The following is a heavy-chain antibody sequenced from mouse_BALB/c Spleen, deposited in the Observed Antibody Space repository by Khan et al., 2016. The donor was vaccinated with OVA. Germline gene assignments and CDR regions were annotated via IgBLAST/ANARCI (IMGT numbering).Heavy chain of an antibody. CDR2: INTYTGEP. V-gene: IGHV9-3-1*01. J-gene: IGHJ1*01. CDR1: GYSFTNYG. CDR3: ASDGYGYFDV. D-gene: IGHD2-2*01. Sequence: QIQLVQSGPEVKKPGATVKISCKASGYSFTNYGMNWVRQAPGKGLKWMGWINTYTGEPTYADDFNGRFAFSLEPSATTAYLQINNLKNKDTATYFCASDGYGYFDVWGAGTTVTVSS.